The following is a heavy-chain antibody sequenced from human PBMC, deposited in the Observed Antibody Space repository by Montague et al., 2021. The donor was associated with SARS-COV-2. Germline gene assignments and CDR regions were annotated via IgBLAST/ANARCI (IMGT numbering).Heavy chain of an antibody. V-gene: IGHV4-34*01. Sequence: SETLSLTCAVYGGSFSSYYWSWIRQPPGKGLEWIGYINHSGSTNYNPSLKSRVTISVDTSKNQFSLKLSSVTAADTAVYYCARREGGDCGGGSCYSSGFDPWGQGTMVTVSS. J-gene: IGHJ5*02. D-gene: IGHD2-15*01. CDR1: GGSFSSYY. CDR2: INHSGST. CDR3: ARREGGDCGGGSCYSSGFDP.